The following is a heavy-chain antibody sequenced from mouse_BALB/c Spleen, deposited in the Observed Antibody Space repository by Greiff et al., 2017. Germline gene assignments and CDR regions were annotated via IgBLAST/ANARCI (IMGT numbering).Heavy chain of an antibody. CDR1: GYSITSDYA. CDR2: ISYSGST. CDR3: ARVGSSFVGYFDV. D-gene: IGHD1-1*01. V-gene: IGHV3-2*02. Sequence: DVQLQESGPGLVKPSQSLSLTCTVTGYSITSDYAWNWIRQFPGNKLEWMGYISYSGSTSYNPSLKSRISITRDTSKNQFFLQLNSVTTEDTATYYCARVGSSFVGYFDVWGAGTTVTVSS. J-gene: IGHJ1*01.